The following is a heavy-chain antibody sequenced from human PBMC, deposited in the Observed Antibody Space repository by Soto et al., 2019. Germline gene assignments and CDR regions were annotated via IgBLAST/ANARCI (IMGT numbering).Heavy chain of an antibody. CDR1: GYTFTGYY. Sequence: ASVKVSCKASGYTFTGYYMHWVRQAPGQGLEWMGWINPNSGGTNYAQKFQGRVTMTRDTSISTAYMELSRLRSDDTAVYYCARGSSWLTGTIYYYYGLDVWGQGTTVTVSS. V-gene: IGHV1-2*02. CDR2: INPNSGGT. J-gene: IGHJ6*02. CDR3: ARGSSWLTGTIYYYYGLDV. D-gene: IGHD1-20*01.